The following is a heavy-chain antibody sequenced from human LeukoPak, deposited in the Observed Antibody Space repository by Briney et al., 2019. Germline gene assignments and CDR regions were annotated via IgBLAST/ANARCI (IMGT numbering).Heavy chain of an antibody. V-gene: IGHV4-59*08. Sequence: SETLSLTCTVSGGSISSYYWSWIRQPPGKGLEWIGYIYYSGSTNYNPSLKSRVTISVDTSENQFSLKLSSVTAADTAVYYCARGVYGRHFDYWGQGTLVTVSS. D-gene: IGHD3-3*01. J-gene: IGHJ4*02. CDR2: IYYSGST. CDR1: GGSISSYY. CDR3: ARGVYGRHFDY.